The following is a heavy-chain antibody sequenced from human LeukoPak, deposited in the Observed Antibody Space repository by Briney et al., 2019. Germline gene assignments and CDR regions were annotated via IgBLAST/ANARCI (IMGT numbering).Heavy chain of an antibody. CDR3: ARSNFGMDV. CDR1: GFTFSSYW. J-gene: IGHJ6*02. V-gene: IGHV3-74*01. CDR2: IKSDGSST. Sequence: PGGSLRLSCAASGFTFSSYWMHWVRQAPGKGLVWVSHIKSDGSSTSYADSVKGRFTISRDNAKNTLYLQMNSPRAEDTAVYYCARSNFGMDVWGQGTTVTVSS.